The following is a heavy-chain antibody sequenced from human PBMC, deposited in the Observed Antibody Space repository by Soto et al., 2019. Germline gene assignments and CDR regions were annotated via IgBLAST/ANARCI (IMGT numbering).Heavy chain of an antibody. CDR3: TRHPYMGVDY. J-gene: IGHJ4*02. Sequence: EVQLVESGGGLVQPGGSLKLSCAASGFTFSGSAMHWVRQASGKGLEWVGRIRSKANSYATAYAASVKGRFTISRDDSKNTAYLQMNSLKTEDTAVYYCTRHPYMGVDYWGQGTLVTVSS. D-gene: IGHD1-26*01. CDR2: IRSKANSYAT. CDR1: GFTFSGSA. V-gene: IGHV3-73*02.